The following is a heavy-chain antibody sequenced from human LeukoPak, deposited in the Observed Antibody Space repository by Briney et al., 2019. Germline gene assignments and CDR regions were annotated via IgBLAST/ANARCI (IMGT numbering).Heavy chain of an antibody. J-gene: IGHJ4*02. CDR3: ARGGGNSYTTSFDY. D-gene: IGHD2-2*02. Sequence: SQTLSLTCTISGDSVSSNSAAWNWNRQSPSRGLEGLGRTYYRSKWYNDYAISVKSRITINPDISKNQFSLQLNSVTPEDTAVYYCARGGGNSYTTSFDYWGQGTLVTVSS. V-gene: IGHV6-1*01. CDR1: GDSVSSNSAA. CDR2: TYYRSKWYN.